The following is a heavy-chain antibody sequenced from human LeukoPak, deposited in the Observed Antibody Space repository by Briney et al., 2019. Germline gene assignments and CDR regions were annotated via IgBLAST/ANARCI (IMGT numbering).Heavy chain of an antibody. CDR1: GYTFTGYY. CDR2: INPNSGGT. CDR3: ARDISGGASKASFDY. Sequence: ASVKVSCKASGYTFTGYYMHWVRQAPGQGLEWMGWINPNSGGTNYAQKFQGRDTMTRDTSISTAYMELSRLRSDDTAVYYCARDISGGASKASFDYWGQGTLVTVSS. J-gene: IGHJ4*02. D-gene: IGHD1-26*01. V-gene: IGHV1-2*02.